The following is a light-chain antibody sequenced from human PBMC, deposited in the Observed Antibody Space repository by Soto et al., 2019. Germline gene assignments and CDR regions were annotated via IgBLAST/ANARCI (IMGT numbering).Light chain of an antibody. V-gene: IGKV3-20*01. Sequence: DILLTPSPGTLCLSPGERAALCCGASQSVSNNYLAWYQQKPGQAPRLLIYGASNRATGIPDRFSGSGSGTDFTLTISRLEPEDFAVYYCQQYGSSGTFGQGTKVDIK. J-gene: IGKJ1*01. CDR3: QQYGSSGT. CDR2: GAS. CDR1: QSVSNNY.